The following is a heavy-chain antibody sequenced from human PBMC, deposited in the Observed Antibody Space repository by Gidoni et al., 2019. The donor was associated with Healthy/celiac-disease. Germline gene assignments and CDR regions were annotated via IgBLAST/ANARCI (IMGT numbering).Heavy chain of an antibody. CDR1: GFTFDDYA. Sequence: EVQLVESGGGLVQPGTSLRLSCAASGFTFDDYAMHWVRQAPGKGLEWVSGISWNSGSIGYADSVKGRFTISRDNAKNSLYLQMNSLRAEDTALYYCVLTVTRDYYYYGMDVWGQGTTVTVSS. V-gene: IGHV3-9*01. J-gene: IGHJ6*02. CDR2: ISWNSGSI. D-gene: IGHD4-17*01. CDR3: VLTVTRDYYYYGMDV.